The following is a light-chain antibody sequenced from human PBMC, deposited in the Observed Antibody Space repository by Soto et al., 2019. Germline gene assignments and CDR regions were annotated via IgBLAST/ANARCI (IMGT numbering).Light chain of an antibody. CDR1: QSVSNSY. V-gene: IGKV3D-20*02. CDR2: GAS. CDR3: QQRSNWPRIT. Sequence: EIVLTQSPGTLSLSPGERATLSCRASQSVSNSYVAWYQQIPGQAPRLLIYGASTRATGIPARFSGSGSGTEFTLTISSLQSEDFAVYYCQQRSNWPRITFGQGTRLEI. J-gene: IGKJ5*01.